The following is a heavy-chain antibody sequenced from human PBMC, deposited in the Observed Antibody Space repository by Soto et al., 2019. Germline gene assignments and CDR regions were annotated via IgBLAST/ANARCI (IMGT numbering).Heavy chain of an antibody. D-gene: IGHD6-25*01. CDR1: GFTCSSNW. Sequence: PGGSLRLSCVGSGFTCSSNWMTWVRQAPGKGLEWVGNIRQDESEKYYVDSVKGRFTISRDNSKNTLYLQMNGLRADDTAVYYFVKERGSGLCHWFDPCGQGTLVTVSS. V-gene: IGHV3-7*05. CDR2: IRQDESEK. CDR3: VKERGSGLCHWFDP. J-gene: IGHJ5*02.